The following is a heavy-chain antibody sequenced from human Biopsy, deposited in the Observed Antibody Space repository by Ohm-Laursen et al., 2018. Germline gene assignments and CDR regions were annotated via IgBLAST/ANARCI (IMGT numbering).Heavy chain of an antibody. CDR1: GGSFSSSA. V-gene: IGHV1-69*01. D-gene: IGHD1/OR15-1a*01. J-gene: IGHJ5*02. CDR3: ARGGGYNWSNGWFDP. Sequence: SSVKVSCKASGGSFSSSAITWVRQAPGQGLEWMGGIIGIFRTAHYAQKFQGRVTITADEFMSTAYMELSSLRSGDTAVYYCARGGGYNWSNGWFDPWGQGTLVTVSS. CDR2: IIGIFRTA.